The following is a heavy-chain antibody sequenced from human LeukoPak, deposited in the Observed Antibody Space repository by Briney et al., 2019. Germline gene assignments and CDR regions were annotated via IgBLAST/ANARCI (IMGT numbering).Heavy chain of an antibody. Sequence: GGSLRLSCAASGFTVSSNYMSWVRQAPGKGLEWVAVIWYDGSNKYYADSVKGRFTISRDNSKNTLYLQMNSLRAEDTAVYYCAREEGYCSGGSCYSGYFDYWGQGTLVTVSS. CDR2: IWYDGSNK. CDR3: AREEGYCSGGSCYSGYFDY. CDR1: GFTVSSNY. V-gene: IGHV3-33*08. D-gene: IGHD2-15*01. J-gene: IGHJ4*02.